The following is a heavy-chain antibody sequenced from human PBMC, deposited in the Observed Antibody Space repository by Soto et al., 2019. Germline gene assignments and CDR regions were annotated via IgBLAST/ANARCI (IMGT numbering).Heavy chain of an antibody. Sequence: HPXGSLRLSFTASGFTLSTYCMHWVRQGPGKGLVWVSRINFDGTNTVYAGSVKGRFTISRDNARNTLYLQMNSLRVEDTAVYYRVRGSSGWDGMDLWGQGTAVTVSS. CDR3: VRGSSGWDGMDL. CDR2: INFDGTNT. CDR1: GFTLSTYC. J-gene: IGHJ6*02. D-gene: IGHD6-19*01. V-gene: IGHV3-74*01.